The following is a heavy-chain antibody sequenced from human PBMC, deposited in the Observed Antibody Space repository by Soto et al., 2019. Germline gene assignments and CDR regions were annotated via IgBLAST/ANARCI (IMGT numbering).Heavy chain of an antibody. V-gene: IGHV3-15*07. J-gene: IGHJ4*02. CDR2: IKSKTDGGTT. D-gene: IGHD3-16*01. CDR3: TTAFEAGDDY. Sequence: GGSLRLSCAASGFTFSNAWMNWVRQAPGKGLEWVGRIKSKTDGGTTDYAAPVKGRFTISRDDSKNTLNMQMNSMKTEDPAVYYCTTAFEAGDDYWGQGTLVTVSS. CDR1: GFTFSNAW.